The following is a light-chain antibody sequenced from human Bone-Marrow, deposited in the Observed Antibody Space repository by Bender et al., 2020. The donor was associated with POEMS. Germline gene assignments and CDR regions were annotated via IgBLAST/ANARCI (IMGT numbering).Light chain of an antibody. J-gene: IGLJ3*02. CDR1: NSDVGSYNL. CDR3: CSYAGTGTSV. Sequence: QSALTQPASVSGSPGQSITISCTGTNSDVGSYNLVSWYQQHPGKAPKLMIYEVNKGPSGISNRFSGSKSGNTASLTISGLQAEDEADYYCCSYAGTGTSVFGGGTKLTVL. V-gene: IGLV2-23*02. CDR2: EVN.